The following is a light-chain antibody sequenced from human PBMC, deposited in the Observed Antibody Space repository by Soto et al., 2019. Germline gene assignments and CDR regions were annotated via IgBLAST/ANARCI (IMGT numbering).Light chain of an antibody. V-gene: IGKV1-9*01. Sequence: DIQLTQSPSFLSASLGDRVTITCRASQGIGSYLAWYQQKPGKAPKLLIDVASTLQSGVPSRFSGSASGTEFTLTISSLQPEDFATYYCQQLNSYPLTFGGGTKVDIK. CDR3: QQLNSYPLT. J-gene: IGKJ4*01. CDR2: VAS. CDR1: QGIGSY.